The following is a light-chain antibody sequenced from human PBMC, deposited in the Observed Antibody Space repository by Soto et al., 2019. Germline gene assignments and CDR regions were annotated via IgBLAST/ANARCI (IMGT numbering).Light chain of an antibody. CDR2: GAL. CDR1: QNVNNNY. CDR3: QQYGVSPQT. Sequence: EIVLTQSPGTLSLSPGQRATLSCRASQNVNNNYLAWYQQRPGQAPRLLIYGALSRVTGIPDRFTGSGSGTDFTLTITRLEPEDFAVYYCQQYGVSPQTFGQGTRVEIK. J-gene: IGKJ1*01. V-gene: IGKV3-20*01.